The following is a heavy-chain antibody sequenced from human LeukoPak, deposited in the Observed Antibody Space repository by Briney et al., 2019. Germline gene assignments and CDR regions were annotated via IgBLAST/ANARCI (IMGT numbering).Heavy chain of an antibody. CDR3: AGLYGSGSLYYFDY. J-gene: IGHJ4*02. CDR2: IYSGGST. D-gene: IGHD3-10*01. V-gene: IGHV3-66*01. Sequence: GGSLRLSCAASGFTVSSNYMSWVRQAPGKGLEWVSVIYSGGSTYYADSVKGRFTISRDNSKNTLYLQMNSLRAEDTAVYHCAGLYGSGSLYYFDYWGQGTLVTVSS. CDR1: GFTVSSNY.